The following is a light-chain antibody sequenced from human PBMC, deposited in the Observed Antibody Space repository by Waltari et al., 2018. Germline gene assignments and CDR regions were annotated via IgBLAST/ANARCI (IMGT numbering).Light chain of an antibody. CDR2: DVT. Sequence: QSALTQPASVSGSPGQSIAISCTGTSSDVGAYNHVSWYQQHPGKAPKLMIYDVTNRPSGVSDRFSGSKSGNTASRTIAGLQAEDEADYYCSSFTSSSTWVFGGGTKLTVL. CDR1: SSDVGAYNH. J-gene: IGLJ3*02. CDR3: SSFTSSSTWV. V-gene: IGLV2-14*03.